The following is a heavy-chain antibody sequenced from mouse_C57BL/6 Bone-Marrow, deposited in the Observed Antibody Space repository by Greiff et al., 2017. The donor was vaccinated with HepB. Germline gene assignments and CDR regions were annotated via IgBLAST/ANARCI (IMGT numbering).Heavy chain of an antibody. CDR2: IYPGSGST. D-gene: IGHD1-1*01. CDR3: ARSATVVATRYFDV. CDR1: GYTFTSYW. J-gene: IGHJ1*03. Sequence: QVQLQQPGAELVKPGASVKMSCKASGYTFTSYWITWVKQRPGQGLEWIGDIYPGSGSTNYNEKFKSKATLTVDTSSSTAYMQLSSLTSEDSAVYYGARSATVVATRYFDVWGTGTTVTVSS. V-gene: IGHV1-55*01.